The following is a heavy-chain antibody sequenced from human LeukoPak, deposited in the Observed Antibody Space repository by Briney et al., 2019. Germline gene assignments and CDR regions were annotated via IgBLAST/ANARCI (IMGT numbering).Heavy chain of an antibody. D-gene: IGHD3-3*01. CDR2: FDPEDGET. J-gene: IGHJ4*02. Sequence: ASVKVSCKVSGYTLTELSMYWVQQAPGKGLEWMGVFDPEDGETIYSQKFQGRVTMTEDTTTDTAYMELSSLRSEDTAVYYCTTRPIKGRYQLLYSYDFWSAFYPDYFDYWGQGTLVTVSS. CDR1: GYTLTELS. V-gene: IGHV1-24*01. CDR3: TTRPIKGRYQLLYSYDFWSAFYPDYFDY.